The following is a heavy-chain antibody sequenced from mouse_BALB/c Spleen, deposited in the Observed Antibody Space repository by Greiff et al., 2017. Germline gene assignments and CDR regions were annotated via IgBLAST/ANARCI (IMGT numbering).Heavy chain of an antibody. CDR3: ATPLRRLRGYAMDY. CDR2: ISYSGST. J-gene: IGHJ4*01. V-gene: IGHV3-2*02. D-gene: IGHD1-2*01. Sequence: EVQLQESGPGLVKPSQSLSLTCTVTGYSITSDYAWNWIRQFPGNKLEWMGYISYSGSTSYNPSLKSRISITRDTSKNQFFLQLNSVTTEDTATYYCATPLRRLRGYAMDYWGQGTSVTVSS. CDR1: GYSITSDYA.